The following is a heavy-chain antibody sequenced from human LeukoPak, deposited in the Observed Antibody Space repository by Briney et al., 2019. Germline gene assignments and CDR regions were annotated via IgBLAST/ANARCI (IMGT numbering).Heavy chain of an antibody. CDR1: GGSISSSSYY. CDR2: IYYSGST. V-gene: IGHV4-61*01. D-gene: IGHD3-3*01. Sequence: SETLSLTCTVSGGSISSSSYYWSWIRQPPGKGLEWIGYIYYSGSTNYNPSLKSRVTISVDTSKNQFSLKLSSVTAADTAVYYCARGGSYYDFWSGGNWFDPWGQGTLVTVSS. J-gene: IGHJ5*02. CDR3: ARGGSYYDFWSGGNWFDP.